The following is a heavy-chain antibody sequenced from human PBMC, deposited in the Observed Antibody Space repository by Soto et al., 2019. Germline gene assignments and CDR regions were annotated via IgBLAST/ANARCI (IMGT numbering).Heavy chain of an antibody. CDR3: AIVTAETAYHYFDF. Sequence: PGESLKISCKGSGYRFTNYWISWVRQTPGKGLEWMGRIDPSDSYTNYSPSFRGHVTLSIDESISTAHLQWSSLKASDTAMYYCAIVTAETAYHYFDFWGQGTLVTVSP. V-gene: IGHV5-10-1*01. D-gene: IGHD1-1*01. CDR2: IDPSDSYT. J-gene: IGHJ4*02. CDR1: GYRFTNYW.